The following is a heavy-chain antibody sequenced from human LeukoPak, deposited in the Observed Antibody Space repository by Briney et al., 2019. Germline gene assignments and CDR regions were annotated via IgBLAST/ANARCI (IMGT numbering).Heavy chain of an antibody. J-gene: IGHJ3*02. CDR2: ISYSGTT. CDR1: GGAISSSSFY. V-gene: IGHV4-39*01. CDR3: ARSLYGSGSYSAFDI. D-gene: IGHD3-10*01. Sequence: PSGTPSPTRTVPGGAISSSSFYSGWVPPPPREGLGWVGGISYSGTTYYNPSLKSRVTISVDTSKNQFSLKLSSVTAADTAVYYCARSLYGSGSYSAFDIWGQGTMVTVSS.